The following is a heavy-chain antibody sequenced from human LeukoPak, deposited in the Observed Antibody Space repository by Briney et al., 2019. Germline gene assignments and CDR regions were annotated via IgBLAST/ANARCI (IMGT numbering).Heavy chain of an antibody. J-gene: IGHJ1*01. Sequence: GGSLRLSCAASGFPFSGSGMHWVRQAPGKGLEWVSAISGSGGSTYYADSVKGRFTISRDNSKNTLYLQMNSLRAEDTAVYYCADLGDFQHWGQGTLVTVSS. CDR2: ISGSGGST. D-gene: IGHD4-17*01. CDR1: GFPFSGSG. CDR3: ADLGDFQH. V-gene: IGHV3-23*01.